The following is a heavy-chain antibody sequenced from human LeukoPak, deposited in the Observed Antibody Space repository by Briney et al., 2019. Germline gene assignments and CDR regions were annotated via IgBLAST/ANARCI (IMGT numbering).Heavy chain of an antibody. CDR1: GYTFTSYG. CDR2: ISAYNGNT. Sequence: ASVKVSCKASGYTFTSYGISWVRQAPGQGLEWMGWISAYNGNTNYAQKLQGRVTMTTDTSTSTAYMELRSLRSDDTAVYYCAKPPNVRNTGVRGRSWGQGTLVTVSS. V-gene: IGHV1-18*01. J-gene: IGHJ5*02. D-gene: IGHD5-18*01. CDR3: AKPPNVRNTGVRGRS.